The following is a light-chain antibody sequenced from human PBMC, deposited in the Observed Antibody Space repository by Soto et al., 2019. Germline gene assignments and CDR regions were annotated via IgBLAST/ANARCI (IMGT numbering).Light chain of an antibody. V-gene: IGKV3-11*01. CDR3: QQRSNGPRNT. CDR1: QSVSRQ. J-gene: IGKJ2*01. Sequence: IVLTQSPATLSLSPGDRATLSCRASQSVSRQVAWYQQRPGQDPRLLIYDIYYRDSGIPGRFSGSGSGKDFTLTISSLEPEDSAVYYCQQRSNGPRNTFGQGTTLEI. CDR2: DIY.